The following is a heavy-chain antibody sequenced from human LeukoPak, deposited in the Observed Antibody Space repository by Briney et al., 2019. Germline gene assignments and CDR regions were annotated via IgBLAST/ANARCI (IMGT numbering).Heavy chain of an antibody. CDR1: GSTFSSYS. CDR3: ARNYDFWSGYYTGLDTYYFDY. V-gene: IGHV3-21*01. D-gene: IGHD3-3*01. Sequence: PGGSLRLSCAASGSTFSSYSMNWVRQAPGKGLEWVSSISSSSSYIYYADSVKGRFTISRDNAKNSLYLQMNSLRAEDTAVYYCARNYDFWSGYYTGLDTYYFDYWGQGTLVTVSS. J-gene: IGHJ4*02. CDR2: ISSSSSYI.